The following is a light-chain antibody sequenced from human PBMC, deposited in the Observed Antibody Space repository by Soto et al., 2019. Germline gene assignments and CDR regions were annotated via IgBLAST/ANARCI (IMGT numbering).Light chain of an antibody. V-gene: IGKV3-20*01. J-gene: IGKJ1*01. Sequence: EIVLTQSPGTLSLSPGERATLSCRASQSVTSSYLAWYQQKPGQAPRLLIYGASSRATGIPDRFSGSGSGKDFTLTIRRLEPEDSAVYYCQQYGSSPTWTFGQGTKVEIK. CDR1: QSVTSSY. CDR2: GAS. CDR3: QQYGSSPTWT.